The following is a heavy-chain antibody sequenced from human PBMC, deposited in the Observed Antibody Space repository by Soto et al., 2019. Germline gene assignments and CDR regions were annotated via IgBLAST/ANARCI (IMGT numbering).Heavy chain of an antibody. J-gene: IGHJ4*02. Sequence: GGSLRLSCAASGFTFSSYSMNWVRQAPGKGLEWVSYISSSSSTIYYADSVKGRFTISRDNAKNSLYLQMNSLRAEDTAVYYCARDPHYFYDSTGYYDYWGQGTLVTVSS. CDR3: ARDPHYFYDSTGYYDY. V-gene: IGHV3-48*01. CDR1: GFTFSSYS. CDR2: ISSSSSTI. D-gene: IGHD3-22*01.